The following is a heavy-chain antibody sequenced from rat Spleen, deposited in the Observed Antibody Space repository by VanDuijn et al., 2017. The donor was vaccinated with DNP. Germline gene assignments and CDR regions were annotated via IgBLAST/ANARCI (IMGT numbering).Heavy chain of an antibody. J-gene: IGHJ4*01. CDR2: IWSGGGT. CDR3: ARQYNSGYGAMDA. Sequence: QVQLKESGPGLVQPSQTLSLTCTVSGFSLTSNGVHWVRQPPGEGLEWIGAIWSGGGTDYNSALKSRLSISRDTFKSQVFLKMNSLKSEDTATYYCARQYNSGYGAMDAWGQGTSVTVSS. V-gene: IGHV2-1*01. D-gene: IGHD4-3*01. CDR1: GFSLTSNG.